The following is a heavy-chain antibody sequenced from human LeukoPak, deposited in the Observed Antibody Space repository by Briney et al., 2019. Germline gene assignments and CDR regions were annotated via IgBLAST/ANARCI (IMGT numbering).Heavy chain of an antibody. CDR2: IYWDDDN. V-gene: IGHV2-5*02. CDR1: GFSLSTSGVG. Sequence: SGPTLVKPTQTLTLTCAFSGFSLSTSGVGVGWIRQPPGKALEWLALIYWDDDNRYNPSLKSRLTITKDTSKNQVVLTVTNMDPVDTATYYCAYRGSSGTYALHWGQGTLVTVSS. J-gene: IGHJ1*01. CDR3: AYRGSSGTYALH. D-gene: IGHD3-10*01.